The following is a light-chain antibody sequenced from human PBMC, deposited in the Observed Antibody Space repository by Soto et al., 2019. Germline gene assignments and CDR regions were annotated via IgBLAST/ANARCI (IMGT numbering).Light chain of an antibody. CDR2: DVS. V-gene: IGLV2-8*01. Sequence: QSALTHPPSASGSPGQSVSISCTGTSSDVGAYNYVSWYQQHPGKAPKLMIYDVSKRPSGVPDRFSGSKSGNTASLTVSGLQAEDEADYYCSSYAGSVYVFGTGTMVTVL. CDR3: SSYAGSVYV. CDR1: SSDVGAYNY. J-gene: IGLJ1*01.